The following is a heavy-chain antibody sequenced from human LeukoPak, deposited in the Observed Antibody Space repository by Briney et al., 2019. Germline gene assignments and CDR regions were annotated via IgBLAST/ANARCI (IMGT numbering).Heavy chain of an antibody. J-gene: IGHJ4*02. CDR3: ARDRGDKGAFDY. Sequence: SETLSLTCTVSGGSVGSGSYYWSWIRQPPGKGLEWIGYIYYSGSTYYNPSLKSRVTISVDTSKNQFSLKLSSVTAADTAVYYCARDRGDKGAFDYWGQGTLVTVSS. V-gene: IGHV4-30-4*08. CDR1: GGSVGSGSYY. D-gene: IGHD7-27*01. CDR2: IYYSGST.